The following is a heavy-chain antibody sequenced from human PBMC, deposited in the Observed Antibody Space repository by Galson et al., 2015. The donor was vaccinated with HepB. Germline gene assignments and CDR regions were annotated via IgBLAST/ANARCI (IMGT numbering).Heavy chain of an antibody. J-gene: IGHJ4*02. D-gene: IGHD3-22*01. Sequence: SLRLSCAASGFTFSSYAMSWVRQAPGKGLEWVSAISGSGGSTYYADSVKGRFTISRDNSKNTLYLQMNSLRAEDTAVYYCAKDSTYYDSSGYYSYWGQGTLVTVSS. V-gene: IGHV3-23*01. CDR1: GFTFSSYA. CDR2: ISGSGGST. CDR3: AKDSTYYDSSGYYSY.